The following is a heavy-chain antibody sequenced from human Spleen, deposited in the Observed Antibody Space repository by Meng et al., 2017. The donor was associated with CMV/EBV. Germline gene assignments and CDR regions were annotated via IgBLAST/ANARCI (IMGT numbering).Heavy chain of an antibody. V-gene: IGHV4-31*03. CDR1: GGSISSGGYY. CDR2: MYHSGIT. Sequence: SETLSLTCTVSGGSISSGGYYWSWIRQHPGEGLEWIGYMYHSGITHYNPSLKSRVSISVDKSKNQFSLKLSSVTAADTALYFCARGPRSIAARWAWFDPWGQGTLVTVSS. J-gene: IGHJ5*02. D-gene: IGHD6-6*01. CDR3: ARGPRSIAARWAWFDP.